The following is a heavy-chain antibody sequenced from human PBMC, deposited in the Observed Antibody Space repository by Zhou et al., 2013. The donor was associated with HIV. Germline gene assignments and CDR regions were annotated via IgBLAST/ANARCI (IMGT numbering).Heavy chain of an antibody. Sequence: QVQLLQSGAEVKKPGSSVKVSCEASGGTLSSYAITWVRQAPGQGLEWMGGIIPFFGTANYAQIFQGRVTITTDASSTKAYMELNSLRSEDTAVYYCARAQSWGSVPSWFDSWGQGTLVTVSS. CDR2: IIPFFGTA. V-gene: IGHV1-69*05. D-gene: IGHD6-13*01. CDR1: GGTLSSYA. CDR3: ARAQSWGSVPSWFDS. J-gene: IGHJ5*01.